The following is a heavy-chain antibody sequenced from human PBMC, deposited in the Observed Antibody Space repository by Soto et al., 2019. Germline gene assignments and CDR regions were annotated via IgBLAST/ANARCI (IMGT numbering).Heavy chain of an antibody. J-gene: IGHJ4*02. CDR2: ITTHNDNT. Sequence: QLVQSAAEVKKPGSSVEVSCKASGYTFISYGIGWVRQAPGQGLEWMGWITTHNDNTNYAQQFQGRVTFTTDTSTSTAYMELRDLTSDDTAVYYCARVXSSGWKGSGYWGQGTLVIVSS. CDR1: GYTFISYG. V-gene: IGHV1-18*01. CDR3: ARVXSSGWKGSGY. D-gene: IGHD6-19*01.